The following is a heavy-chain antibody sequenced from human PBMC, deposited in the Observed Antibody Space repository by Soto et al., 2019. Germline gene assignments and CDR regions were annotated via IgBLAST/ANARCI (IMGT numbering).Heavy chain of an antibody. CDR2: IYSGGST. CDR3: ARDPWAADY. J-gene: IGHJ4*02. CDR1: GFTVSTKY. D-gene: IGHD3-16*01. Sequence: GGSLRLSCAASGFTVSTKYMSWVRQAPGKGLEWVSVIYSGGSTFYADSVRGRFTISGDNSKNTVNLQMNSLRAEDTAVYYCARDPWAADYWGQGTLVTVSS. V-gene: IGHV3-66*01.